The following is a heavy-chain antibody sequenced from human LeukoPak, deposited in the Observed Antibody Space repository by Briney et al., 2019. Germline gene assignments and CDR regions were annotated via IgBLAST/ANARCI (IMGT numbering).Heavy chain of an antibody. CDR2: IKSKTDGGTT. D-gene: IGHD3-10*02. Sequence: GGSLRLSCAASGFTFSNAWMSWVRQAPGKGLEWVGRIKSKTDGGTTDYAAPVKGRFTISRDNAKNSLYLQMNSLRAEDTAVYYCAELGITMTGGVWGKGTTVTISS. CDR1: GFTFSNAW. V-gene: IGHV3-15*01. J-gene: IGHJ6*04. CDR3: AELGITMTGGV.